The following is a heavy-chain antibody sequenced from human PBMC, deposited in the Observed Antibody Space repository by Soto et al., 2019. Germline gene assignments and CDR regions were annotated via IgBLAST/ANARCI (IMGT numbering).Heavy chain of an antibody. CDR3: VEATYFSDSCGYTRCLDY. V-gene: IGHV3-72*01. D-gene: IGHD3-22*01. Sequence: EVQLVESWGGLVQPGGSLRLSCAGSGFTLSDHYIDWVRQAPGKGLEWVGRSRDKPQGYSTAYAASVKGRFTTSRDESKNSAYLQMNTLKTEDTAVYYCVEATYFSDSCGYTRCLDYWGQGNLVTVSS. J-gene: IGHJ4*02. CDR2: SRDKPQGYST. CDR1: GFTLSDHY.